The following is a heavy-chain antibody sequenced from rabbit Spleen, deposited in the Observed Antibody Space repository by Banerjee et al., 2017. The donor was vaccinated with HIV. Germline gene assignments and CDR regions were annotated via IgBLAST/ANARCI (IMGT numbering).Heavy chain of an antibody. V-gene: IGHV1S45*01. D-gene: IGHD1-1*01. CDR2: INTATGKG. J-gene: IGHJ3*01. CDR3: ARDLPDIIGWNFGF. CDR1: GFSFSDRDV. Sequence: QEQLEESGGGLVKPEGSLTLTCSASGFSFSDRDVMCWVRQAPGKGLKWISCINTATGKGVYASWAKGRFTISRTSSTTVSLKMTSLTAADTATYFCARDLPDIIGWNFGFWGQGTLVTVS.